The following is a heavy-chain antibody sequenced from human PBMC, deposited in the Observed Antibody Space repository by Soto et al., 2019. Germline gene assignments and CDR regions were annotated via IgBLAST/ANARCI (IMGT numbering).Heavy chain of an antibody. CDR2: ISAYNGNT. J-gene: IGHJ3*02. V-gene: IGHV1-18*01. CDR3: ARYSSGWYFDAFDI. Sequence: ASVKVSCKASGYTFTSYGISWVRQAPGQGLEWMGWISAYNGNTNYAQKLQGRVTMTTDTSTSTAYMDLRSLRSDDTAVDYCARYSSGWYFDAFDIWGQGTMVTVSS. D-gene: IGHD6-19*01. CDR1: GYTFTSYG.